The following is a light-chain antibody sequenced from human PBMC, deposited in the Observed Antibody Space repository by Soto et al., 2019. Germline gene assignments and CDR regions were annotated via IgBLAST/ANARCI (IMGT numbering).Light chain of an antibody. V-gene: IGKV3D-20*02. Sequence: EFVLTQSPGTLSLSPGERATLSCRASQTVRNNYLAWYQQKPGQAPRLLIYDASSRATGIPARFSGSGSGTDFTLTISSLEPADFAVYYCQQRSNWPPITFGQGTRLEIK. J-gene: IGKJ5*01. CDR2: DAS. CDR3: QQRSNWPPIT. CDR1: QTVRNNY.